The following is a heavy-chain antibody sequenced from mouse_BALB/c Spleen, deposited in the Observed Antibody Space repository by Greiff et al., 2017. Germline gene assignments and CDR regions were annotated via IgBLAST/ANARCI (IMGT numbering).Heavy chain of an antibody. D-gene: IGHD2-14*01. CDR3: ARPAERYGYAMDY. J-gene: IGHJ4*01. CDR2: INPYNGDT. V-gene: IGHV1-20*02. Sequence: VHVKQSGPELVKPGASVKISCKASGYSFTGYFMNWVMQSHGKSLEWIGRINPYNGDTFYNQKFKGKATLTVDKSSSTAHMELRSLASEDSAVYYCARPAERYGYAMDYWGQGTSVTVSS. CDR1: GYSFTGYF.